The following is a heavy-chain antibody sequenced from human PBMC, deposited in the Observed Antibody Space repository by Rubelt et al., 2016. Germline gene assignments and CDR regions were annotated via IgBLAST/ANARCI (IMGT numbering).Heavy chain of an antibody. CDR1: GGSFSAYY. J-gene: IGHJ4*02. Sequence: QVQLQQWGAGLLKPSETLSLTCAVYGGSFSAYYWSWIRQPPGKGLEWIGEIDHSGSTNYNPSLKSRVTISVDTSTIQFSLKLSSVTAAATAVYYCAGCSGSPPDYWGQGTLVTVSS. D-gene: IGHD3-10*02. CDR2: IDHSGST. V-gene: IGHV4-34*01. CDR3: AGCSGSPPDY.